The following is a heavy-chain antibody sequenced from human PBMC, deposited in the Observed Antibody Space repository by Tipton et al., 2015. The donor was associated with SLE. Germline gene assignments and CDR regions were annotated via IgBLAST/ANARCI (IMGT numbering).Heavy chain of an antibody. CDR1: GGSISSYY. CDR3: ARDGGQWLEYYYGMDV. CDR2: INHSGST. J-gene: IGHJ6*02. Sequence: TLSLTCTVSGGSISSYYWSWIRQPPGKGLEWIGEINHSGSTNYNPSLKSRVTISVDTSKNQFSLKLSSVTAADTAVYYCARDGGQWLEYYYGMDVWGQGTTVTVSS. V-gene: IGHV4-34*01. D-gene: IGHD6-19*01.